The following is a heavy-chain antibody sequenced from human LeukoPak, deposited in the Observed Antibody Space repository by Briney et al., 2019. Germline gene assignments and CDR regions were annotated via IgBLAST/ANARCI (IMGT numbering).Heavy chain of an antibody. CDR3: ARGAWTAYYFDY. D-gene: IGHD3/OR15-3a*01. Sequence: PGRSLRLSCAASGFTFDDYAMHWVRQAPGKGLEWVSGISWNSGSIGYADSVKGRFTISRDNAKNTLYLQMNSLRAEDTAVYYCARGAWTAYYFDYWGQGTLVTVSS. CDR1: GFTFDDYA. J-gene: IGHJ4*02. V-gene: IGHV3-9*01. CDR2: ISWNSGSI.